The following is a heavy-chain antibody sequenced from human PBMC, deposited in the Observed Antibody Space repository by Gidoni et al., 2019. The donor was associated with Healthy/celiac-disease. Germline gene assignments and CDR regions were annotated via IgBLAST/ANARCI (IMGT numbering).Heavy chain of an antibody. CDR2: ISYDGSNK. CDR1: GFPFGSYG. D-gene: IGHD3-10*01. J-gene: IGHJ4*02. V-gene: IGHV3-30*18. CDR3: AKEYGSGSLVYFDY. Sequence: QVQLVESGGGVVQPGRSLRLSCADSGFPFGSYGMHWVRQAPGKGLEWFAVISYDGSNKYYADSVKGRFTISRDNSKNTLYLQMNSLRAEDTAVYYCAKEYGSGSLVYFDYWGQGTLVTVSS.